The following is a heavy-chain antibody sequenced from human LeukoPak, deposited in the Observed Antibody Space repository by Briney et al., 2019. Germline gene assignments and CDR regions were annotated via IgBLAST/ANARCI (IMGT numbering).Heavy chain of an antibody. CDR3: AREGGYYDSSGYYDY. CDR1: GFTFSSYS. D-gene: IGHD3-22*01. V-gene: IGHV3-21*01. J-gene: IGHJ4*02. Sequence: PGGSLRLSCAASGFTFSSYSMNWVRQAPGKGLEWVSSISSSSSYIYYADSVKGRFTISRDNAKNSLYLQMNSLRAEDTAVYYCAREGGYYDSSGYYDYRGQGTLVTVSS. CDR2: ISSSSSYI.